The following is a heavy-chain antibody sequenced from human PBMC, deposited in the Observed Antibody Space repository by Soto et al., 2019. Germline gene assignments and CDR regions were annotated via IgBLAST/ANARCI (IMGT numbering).Heavy chain of an antibody. D-gene: IGHD6-13*01. CDR2: VYNSGST. J-gene: IGHJ4*02. CDR3: ARYRREAVAGYTLDN. V-gene: IGHV4-59*01. CDR1: GGSISSNY. Sequence: PSETLSLTCTVSGGSISSNYWTWIRQPPGKGLEWIGYVYNSGSTNYNPSLKSRVTISEDTSKSQFSLKVNSMTAADTGVYYCARYRREAVAGYTLDNWGQGILVTVSS.